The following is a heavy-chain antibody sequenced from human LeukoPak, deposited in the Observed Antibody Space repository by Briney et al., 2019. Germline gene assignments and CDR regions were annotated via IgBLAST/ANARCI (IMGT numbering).Heavy chain of an antibody. CDR3: AKDDIPYYYDSSGYYDDY. J-gene: IGHJ4*02. CDR1: GFTFSSYA. D-gene: IGHD3-22*01. Sequence: QPGGSLRLSCAASGFTFSSYAMSWVRQAPGKGLEWVSAISGGGGSTYYADSVKGRFTISRDNSKNTLYLQMNSLRAEDTAVYYRAKDDIPYYYDSSGYYDDYWGQGTLVTVSS. V-gene: IGHV3-23*01. CDR2: ISGGGGST.